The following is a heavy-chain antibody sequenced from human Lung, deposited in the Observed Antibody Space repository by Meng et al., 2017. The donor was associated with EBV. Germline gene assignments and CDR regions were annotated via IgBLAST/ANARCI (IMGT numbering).Heavy chain of an antibody. CDR3: AREGNFAL. Sequence: QGHRLQLGYEFKYPALSVQVSRQDSSITFSTYTINWVREAHGRGLEWMGWISTTTGTPTYTQGFTGLFVFSLDPYVSTEYLQISSLKAEDNAVYYCAREGNFALWGQGTLVTVSS. V-gene: IGHV7-4-1*02. CDR1: SITFSTYT. J-gene: IGHJ4*02. CDR2: ISTTTGTP.